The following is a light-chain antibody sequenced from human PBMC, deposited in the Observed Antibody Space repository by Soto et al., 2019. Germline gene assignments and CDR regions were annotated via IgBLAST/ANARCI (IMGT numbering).Light chain of an antibody. CDR2: GAS. CDR1: QSVSSSY. Sequence: EIVLTQSPGTLSLSTGERATLSCRASQSVSSSYLAWYQQKPGQAPRLLIYGASSRATGIPDRFSGSGSGTDFTLTISRLEPEDFAVYYCQQYVSAPITFGQGRRLEI. J-gene: IGKJ5*01. V-gene: IGKV3-20*01. CDR3: QQYVSAPIT.